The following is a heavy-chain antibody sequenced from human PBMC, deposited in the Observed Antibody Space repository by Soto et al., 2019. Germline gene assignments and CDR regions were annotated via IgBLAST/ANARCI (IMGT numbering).Heavy chain of an antibody. D-gene: IGHD3-22*01. CDR2: VYYSGSH. CDR3: ARHDLSYDYYDRRDYYFAY. V-gene: IGHV4-39*01. Sequence: PSETLSLTFNISGSSISIKTYYWPWIPQPPGKRLEWIGSVYYSGSHYYNPSLESRLTMSVETSKNEFSLKLSSVTAADTAVYYCARHDLSYDYYDRRDYYFAYWGQG. CDR1: GSSISIKTYY. J-gene: IGHJ4*02.